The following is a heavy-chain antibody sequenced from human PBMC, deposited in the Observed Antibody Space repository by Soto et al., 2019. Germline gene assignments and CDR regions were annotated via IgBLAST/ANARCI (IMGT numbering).Heavy chain of an antibody. CDR2: ISGSGGST. CDR3: AKHDRGSDFWRGYYIGYFDY. CDR1: GFTFSSYA. Sequence: PGGSLRLSCAASGFTFSSYAMSWVRQAPGKGLEWVSAISGSGGSTYYADSVKGRFTISRDNSKNTLYLQMNSLRAEDTAVYYCAKHDRGSDFWRGYYIGYFDYRGHGTLVTVSS. J-gene: IGHJ4*01. D-gene: IGHD3-3*01. V-gene: IGHV3-23*01.